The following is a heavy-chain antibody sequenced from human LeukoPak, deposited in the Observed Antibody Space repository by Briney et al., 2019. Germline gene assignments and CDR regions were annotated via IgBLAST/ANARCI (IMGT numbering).Heavy chain of an antibody. D-gene: IGHD3-3*01. CDR2: INHSGST. V-gene: IGHV4-34*01. Sequence: SETLSLTCAVYGGSFSGYYWSWIRQPPGKGLEWIGEINHSGSTNYNPSLKSRVTISVDTSKNQFSLKLSSVTAADTAVYYCARRGRITIFGVVIPTYNWFDPWGQGTLVTVSS. CDR1: GGSFSGYY. J-gene: IGHJ5*02. CDR3: ARRGRITIFGVVIPTYNWFDP.